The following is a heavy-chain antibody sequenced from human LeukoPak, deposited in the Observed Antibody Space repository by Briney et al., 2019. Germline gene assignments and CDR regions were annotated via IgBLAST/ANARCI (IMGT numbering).Heavy chain of an antibody. Sequence: ASVKVSCKASGYTFTSYAMHWVRQAPGQRLEWMGWINAGNGNTKYSQEFQGRVTITRDTSASTAYMELSRLRSEDMAVYYCARDDSSGWFRWFDLWGQGTLVTVSS. V-gene: IGHV1-3*03. CDR1: GYTFTSYA. D-gene: IGHD6-19*01. J-gene: IGHJ5*02. CDR2: INAGNGNT. CDR3: ARDDSSGWFRWFDL.